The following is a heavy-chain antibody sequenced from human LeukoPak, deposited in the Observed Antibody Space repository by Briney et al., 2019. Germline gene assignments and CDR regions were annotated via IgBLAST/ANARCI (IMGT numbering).Heavy chain of an antibody. Sequence: ASVKVSCKASGYTYTSYTISWVRQAPGQGLEWMGWITTYHGKTNYAQKVQGRVTMTTDTSTSTAYMEMKSLISVDSAVYYCARPVGSLGYCSSSSCYFGGMDVWGTGTTVTVSS. V-gene: IGHV1-18*04. CDR1: GYTYTSYT. D-gene: IGHD2-2*01. CDR3: ARPVGSLGYCSSSSCYFGGMDV. CDR2: ITTYHGKT. J-gene: IGHJ6*04.